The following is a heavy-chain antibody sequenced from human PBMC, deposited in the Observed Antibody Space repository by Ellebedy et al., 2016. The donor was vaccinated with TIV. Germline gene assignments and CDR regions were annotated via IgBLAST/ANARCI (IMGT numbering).Heavy chain of an antibody. CDR3: ARDIGYFHP. CDR1: GYTFTSYD. J-gene: IGHJ2*01. Sequence: AASVKVSCKASGYTFTSYDINWVRQATGQGLEWMGWMNPNSGNTGYAQKFQGWVTMTRDTSISTAYMELRSLRSDDTAIYYCARDIGYFHPWGRGTLVAVSS. V-gene: IGHV1-8*01. CDR2: MNPNSGNT.